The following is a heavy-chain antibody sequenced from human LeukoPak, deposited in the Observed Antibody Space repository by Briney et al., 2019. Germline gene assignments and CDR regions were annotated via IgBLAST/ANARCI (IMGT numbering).Heavy chain of an antibody. CDR2: IYYSGST. CDR3: ARVWCSSTSCYDHYGMDV. J-gene: IGHJ6*02. Sequence: PSQTLSLTCTVSGGSISSGGYYWSWIRQHPGKGLEWIGYIYYSGSTYYNPSLKSRVTISVDTSKNQFSLKLSSVTAADTAVYYCARVWCSSTSCYDHYGMDVWGQGTTVTVSS. D-gene: IGHD2-2*01. V-gene: IGHV4-31*03. CDR1: GGSISSGGYY.